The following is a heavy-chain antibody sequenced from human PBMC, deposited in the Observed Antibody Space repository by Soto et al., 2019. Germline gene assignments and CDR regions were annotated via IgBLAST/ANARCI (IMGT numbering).Heavy chain of an antibody. D-gene: IGHD4-17*01. V-gene: IGHV5-51*01. J-gene: IGHJ6*02. CDR1: VYSFTSYW. CDR3: RINYGDDVGYYYGRDV. Sequence: PGESMKISCKGCVYSFTSYWIGWVRQMPGKGLEWMGIIYPGDSDTRYSPSFQGQVTISADKSISTAYLQWSILKASDTAMYYGRINYGDDVGYYYGRDVCVHGITVTVS. CDR2: IYPGDSDT.